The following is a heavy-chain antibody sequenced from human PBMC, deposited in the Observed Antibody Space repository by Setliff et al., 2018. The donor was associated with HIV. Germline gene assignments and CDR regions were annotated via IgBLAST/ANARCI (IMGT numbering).Heavy chain of an antibody. CDR1: GDSIGSSSYY. Sequence: SETLSLTCTVSGDSIGSSSYYWAWIRQPPGKGLEWIGNIYYSGSTHYNPSLKTRVTISVDGSKNQFSLKLKSVTAADTAVYYCARGSFIGDYYYFDYWGQGTLVTVSS. V-gene: IGHV4-39*02. CDR2: IYYSGST. J-gene: IGHJ4*02. D-gene: IGHD3-10*01. CDR3: ARGSFIGDYYYFDY.